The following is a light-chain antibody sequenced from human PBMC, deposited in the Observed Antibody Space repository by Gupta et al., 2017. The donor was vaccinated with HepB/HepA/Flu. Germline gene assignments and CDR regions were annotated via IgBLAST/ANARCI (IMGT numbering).Light chain of an antibody. Sequence: QSALTQPASVSGSPGQSITISCTGTSSDVGGYNLVSWYQQHPGKAPKLMIYDVSNRPAGVANRFSGSKSGNTASLTISGLQAEDEADYYCSSYTSSGTRVFGTGTKVTVL. V-gene: IGLV2-14*03. CDR1: SSDVGGYNL. CDR2: DVS. CDR3: SSYTSSGTRV. J-gene: IGLJ1*01.